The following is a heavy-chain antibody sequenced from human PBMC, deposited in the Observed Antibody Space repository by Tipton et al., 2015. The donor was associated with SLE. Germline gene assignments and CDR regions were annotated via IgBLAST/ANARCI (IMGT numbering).Heavy chain of an antibody. CDR3: ARTLGAIAHTVYDAFDI. J-gene: IGHJ3*02. Sequence: TLSLTCTVSGGSITNHYWNWIRQPPGEGLEWIGYIHYSGTTHDNPPLKSRVTMSVDMSKNQFSLRLTSVTAADTAVYYCARTLGAIAHTVYDAFDIWGQGTRVTVSS. CDR1: GGSITNHY. V-gene: IGHV4-59*11. CDR2: IHYSGTT. D-gene: IGHD1-26*01.